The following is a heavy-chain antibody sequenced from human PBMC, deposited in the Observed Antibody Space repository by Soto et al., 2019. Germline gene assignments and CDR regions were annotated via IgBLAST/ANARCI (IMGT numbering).Heavy chain of an antibody. CDR1: GFSFTSYA. D-gene: IGHD3-22*01. V-gene: IGHV3-23*01. CDR2: ISGSGGST. J-gene: IGHJ5*02. CDR3: AKDSYYDSSDYYSINWFDP. Sequence: GGSLRLSCAASGFSFTSYAMSWVRQAPGKALAWVSAISGSGGSTYYAESVKGRFTISRDNSKKTLYLQMNSLRAEDTAVYYCAKDSYYDSSDYYSINWFDPWGQGTLVTVSS.